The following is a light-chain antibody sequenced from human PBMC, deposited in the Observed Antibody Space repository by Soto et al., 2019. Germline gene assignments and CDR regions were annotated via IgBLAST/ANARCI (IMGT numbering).Light chain of an antibody. V-gene: IGKV2-24*01. CDR2: KIS. J-gene: IGKJ2*01. CDR1: QSLVHIYGNTY. Sequence: DIVLTQTRLSSPVTLGQPASISCRSSQSLVHIYGNTYFHWLQQRPGQPPRLLIYKISNRFPGVPDRFSGSGAGTDFTLKISRVEAEDVGVYYCMQATQAYTFGHGTRLEIK. CDR3: MQATQAYT.